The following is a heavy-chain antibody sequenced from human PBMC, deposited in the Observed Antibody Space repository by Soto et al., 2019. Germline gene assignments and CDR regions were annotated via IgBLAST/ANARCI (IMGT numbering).Heavy chain of an antibody. CDR2: ISSTTNYI. CDR3: ARESEDLTSNFDY. J-gene: IGHJ4*02. V-gene: IGHV3-21*06. Sequence: GSLRLSCAASGFTFTRYSMNWVRQAPGKGLEWVSSISSTTNYIYYGDSMKGRFTISRDNTKNSLYLEMNSLRAEDTAVYYCARESEDLTSNFDYWGQGTLVTVSS. CDR1: GFTFTRYS.